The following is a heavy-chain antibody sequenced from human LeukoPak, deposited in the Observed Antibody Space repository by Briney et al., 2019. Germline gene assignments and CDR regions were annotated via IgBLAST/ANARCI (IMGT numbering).Heavy chain of an antibody. CDR3: AREDAVSSDDAFDL. J-gene: IGHJ3*01. Sequence: PSETLSLTCTVSGYSISNGYYWGWIRQPPGKGLEWIGSVYYSGSTYYNAPLKSRVTISVDTSKNQFSLKLSAVTAADTAMYYCAREDAVSSDDAFDLWGQGTMVTVS. D-gene: IGHD6-19*01. CDR2: VYYSGST. V-gene: IGHV4-38-2*02. CDR1: GYSISNGYY.